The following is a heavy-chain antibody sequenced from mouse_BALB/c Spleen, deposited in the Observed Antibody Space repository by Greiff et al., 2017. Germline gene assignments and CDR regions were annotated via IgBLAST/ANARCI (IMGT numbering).Heavy chain of an antibody. D-gene: IGHD4-1*01. Sequence: QVQLQQSGAELVRPGVSVKISCKGSGYTFTDYAMHWVKQSHAKSLEWIGVISTYYGDASYNQKFKGKATMTVDKSSSTAYMELARLTSEDSAIYYCARWELGLAYWGQGTLVTVSA. J-gene: IGHJ3*01. CDR3: ARWELGLAY. CDR1: GYTFTDYA. CDR2: ISTYYGDA. V-gene: IGHV1S137*01.